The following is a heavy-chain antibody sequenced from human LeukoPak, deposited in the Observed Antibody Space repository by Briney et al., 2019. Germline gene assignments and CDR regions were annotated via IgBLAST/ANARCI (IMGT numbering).Heavy chain of an antibody. J-gene: IGHJ4*02. V-gene: IGHV4-39*01. CDR3: ARRDIVVVVAYDY. CDR2: IYYSGST. CDR1: GGSISSSSYY. D-gene: IGHD2-15*01. Sequence: PSETLSLTCTVSGGSISSSSYYWGWIRQPPGKGLEWIGSIYYSGSTYYNPSLKSRVTISVATSKNQFSLKLSSVTAADTAVYYCARRDIVVVVAYDYWGQGTLVTVSS.